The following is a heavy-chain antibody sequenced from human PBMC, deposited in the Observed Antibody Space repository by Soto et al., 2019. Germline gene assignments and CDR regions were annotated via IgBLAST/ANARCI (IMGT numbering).Heavy chain of an antibody. Sequence: SQTLSLACVISGDSVSSNSAAWNWVRQSPSRGLEWLGRTYYRSKWKNDYAVSVNSRITINPDTSKNQLSLQLNSVTPEDTAVYYCVRGVDSSFDYWGQGTLVTVSS. CDR1: GDSVSSNSAA. D-gene: IGHD6-13*01. J-gene: IGHJ4*02. V-gene: IGHV6-1*01. CDR3: VRGVDSSFDY. CDR2: TYYRSKWKN.